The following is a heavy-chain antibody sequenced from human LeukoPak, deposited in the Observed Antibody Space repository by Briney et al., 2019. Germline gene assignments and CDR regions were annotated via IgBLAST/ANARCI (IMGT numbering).Heavy chain of an antibody. D-gene: IGHD6-13*01. V-gene: IGHV3-23*01. CDR3: AKEPRSWEYYYGMDV. Sequence: GGSLRLSCAVSGFTFSSYAMSWVRQAPGKGLEWVSAISGSGSRTYYADSVKGRFTISRDNSKNTLYLQMNSLRAEDTAVYYCAKEPRSWEYYYGMDVWGQGTTVTVSS. CDR1: GFTFSSYA. CDR2: ISGSGSRT. J-gene: IGHJ6*02.